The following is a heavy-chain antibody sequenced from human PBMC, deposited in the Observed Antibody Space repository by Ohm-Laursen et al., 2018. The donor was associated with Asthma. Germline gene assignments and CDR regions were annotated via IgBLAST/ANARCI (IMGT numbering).Heavy chain of an antibody. D-gene: IGHD1-26*01. Sequence: SLRLSCAASGFTFSTYWMHWVRQAAGKGPVWVSRLNTDGSGTWYADSVKGRFTISRDNAKNTLYLQMNSLRAEDTAVYYCARARSGSSYDYWGQGTLVTVSS. CDR3: ARARSGSSYDY. J-gene: IGHJ4*02. CDR1: GFTFSTYW. V-gene: IGHV3-74*01. CDR2: LNTDGSGT.